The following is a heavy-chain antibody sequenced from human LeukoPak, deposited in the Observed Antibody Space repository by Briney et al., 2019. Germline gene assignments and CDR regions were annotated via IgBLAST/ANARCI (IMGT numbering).Heavy chain of an antibody. CDR1: GYTFTSYG. J-gene: IGHJ6*03. CDR2: IRVYNGNT. Sequence: ASVKVSCKASGYTFTSYGINWVRQAPGQGLEWMGWIRVYNGNTIYAQKLQGRVTMTTDTSTSTAYMELRSPRSDDTAVYYCARGPGGRSGYYPLEDYYYYYYMDVWGKGTTVTVSS. D-gene: IGHD3-22*01. CDR3: ARGPGGRSGYYPLEDYYYYYYMDV. V-gene: IGHV1-18*01.